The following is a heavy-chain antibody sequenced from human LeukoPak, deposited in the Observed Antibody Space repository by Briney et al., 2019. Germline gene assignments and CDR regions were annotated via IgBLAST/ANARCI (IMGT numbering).Heavy chain of an antibody. Sequence: GGSLRLSCAASGFTFNTYAMSWVRQAPGKGLEWVSSNSGSGGSTYYADSVEGRFTISRDNSKNTLYLQMNSLRAEDTAVYYCAKPDSSGYHGAFDIWGQGTMVTVSS. CDR3: AKPDSSGYHGAFDI. V-gene: IGHV3-23*01. J-gene: IGHJ3*02. CDR1: GFTFNTYA. CDR2: NSGSGGST. D-gene: IGHD3-22*01.